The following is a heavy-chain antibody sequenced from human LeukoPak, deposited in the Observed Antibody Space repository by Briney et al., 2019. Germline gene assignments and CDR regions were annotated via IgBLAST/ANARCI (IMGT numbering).Heavy chain of an antibody. CDR1: GYSISSGYY. CDR3: ARRYNWNDGDAFDI. J-gene: IGHJ3*02. V-gene: IGHV4-38-2*02. CDR2: IYHSGST. Sequence: SETLSLTCTVSGYSISSGYYWGWIRQPPGKGLEWNGSIYHSGSTYYNPSLKSRVTISVDTSKNQFSLKLSSVTAADTAVYHCARRYNWNDGDAFDIWGQGTMVTVSS. D-gene: IGHD1-1*01.